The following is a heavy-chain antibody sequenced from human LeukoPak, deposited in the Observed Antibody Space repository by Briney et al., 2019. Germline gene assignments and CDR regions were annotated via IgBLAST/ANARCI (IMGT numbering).Heavy chain of an antibody. D-gene: IGHD3-10*02. CDR3: ARVMLYYFDY. V-gene: IGHV4-34*01. CDR2: IYYSGST. J-gene: IGHJ4*02. Sequence: SETLSLTCAVYGGSFSGYYWSWIRQPPGKGLEWIGSIYYSGSTYYNPSLKSRVTISVDTSKNQFSLKLSSVTAADTAVYYCARVMLYYFDYWGQGTLVTVSS. CDR1: GGSFSGYY.